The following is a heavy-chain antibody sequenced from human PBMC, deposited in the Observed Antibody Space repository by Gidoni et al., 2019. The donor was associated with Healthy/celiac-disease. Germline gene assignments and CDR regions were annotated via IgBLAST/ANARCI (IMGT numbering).Heavy chain of an antibody. Sequence: EVQLVQSGAEVKKPGESLRISCKGSGYSFTSYWISWVRQMPGKGLEWMGRIDPSDSYTNYSPSFQGHVTISADKSISTAYLQWSSLKASDTAMYYCARRAPWGFYYYYGMDVWGQGTTVTVSS. J-gene: IGHJ6*02. V-gene: IGHV5-10-1*03. CDR2: IDPSDSYT. CDR1: GYSFTSYW. D-gene: IGHD3-16*01. CDR3: ARRAPWGFYYYYGMDV.